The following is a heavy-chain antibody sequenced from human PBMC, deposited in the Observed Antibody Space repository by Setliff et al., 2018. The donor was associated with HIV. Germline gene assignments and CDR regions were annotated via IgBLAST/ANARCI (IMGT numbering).Heavy chain of an antibody. CDR3: ARDQKGYSYGYFDS. J-gene: IGHJ4*02. CDR1: GGSISGFY. D-gene: IGHD5-18*01. Sequence: KPSETLSLTCTVSGGSISGFYWNWIRQSAGKGLQWIGRIYDSGSTKYNPSLKSRVTMSLDTSKNQFSLNLDSVTAADTAVYYCARDQKGYSYGYFDSWGQGTLVTVSS. CDR2: IYDSGST. V-gene: IGHV4-4*07.